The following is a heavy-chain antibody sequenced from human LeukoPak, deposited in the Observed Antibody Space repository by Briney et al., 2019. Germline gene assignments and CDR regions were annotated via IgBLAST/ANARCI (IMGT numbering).Heavy chain of an antibody. CDR2: ISSSSSYI. J-gene: IGHJ4*02. Sequence: GGSLRLSCAASGFTFSSYSMNWVRQPPGKGLEWVSSISSSSSYIYYADSVKGRFTISRDNAKNSLYLQMNSLRAEDTAVYYCARVRGYDSSGYSNWGQGTLVTVSS. V-gene: IGHV3-21*01. CDR3: ARVRGYDSSGYSN. CDR1: GFTFSSYS. D-gene: IGHD3-22*01.